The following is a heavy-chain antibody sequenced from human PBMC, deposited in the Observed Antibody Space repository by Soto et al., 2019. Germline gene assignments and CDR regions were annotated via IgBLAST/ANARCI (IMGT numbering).Heavy chain of an antibody. Sequence: PSETLSLTCTVSGGSVSSGSYYRSWIRQPPGKGLEWIGYIYYSGSTNYNPSLKSRVTISVDTSKNQFSLKLSSVTAADTAVYYCARDHSLKYYYGMDVWGQGTTVTVSS. CDR3: ARDHSLKYYYGMDV. D-gene: IGHD5-18*01. CDR2: IYYSGST. CDR1: GGSVSSGSYY. J-gene: IGHJ6*02. V-gene: IGHV4-61*01.